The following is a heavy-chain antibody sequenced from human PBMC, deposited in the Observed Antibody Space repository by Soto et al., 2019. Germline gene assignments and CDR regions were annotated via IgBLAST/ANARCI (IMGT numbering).Heavy chain of an antibody. J-gene: IGHJ6*03. CDR2: ISGSGGST. V-gene: IGHV3-23*01. Sequence: EVQLLESGGGLVQPGGSLRLSCAASGFTFSSYAMSWVRQAPGKGLEWVSAISGSGGSTYYADSVKGRFTISRDNSKNTLYLQMNSLRAEDTAVYYCAKAGWGYCSGGSCYTSYYYYMDVWGKGNTVTVSS. CDR1: GFTFSSYA. CDR3: AKAGWGYCSGGSCYTSYYYYMDV. D-gene: IGHD2-15*01.